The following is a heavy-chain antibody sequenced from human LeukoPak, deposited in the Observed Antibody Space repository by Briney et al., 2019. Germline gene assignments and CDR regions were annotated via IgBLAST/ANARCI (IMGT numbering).Heavy chain of an antibody. CDR2: ISSSSSTI. J-gene: IGHJ4*02. Sequence: TGGSLRLSCAASGFTFSSYSMNWVRQAPGKGLEWVSYISSSSSTIYYADSVKGRFTISRDNAKNSLYLQMNSLRDEDTAVYYCALPITGTMKDFDYWGQGTLVTVSS. V-gene: IGHV3-48*02. D-gene: IGHD1-7*01. CDR1: GFTFSSYS. CDR3: ALPITGTMKDFDY.